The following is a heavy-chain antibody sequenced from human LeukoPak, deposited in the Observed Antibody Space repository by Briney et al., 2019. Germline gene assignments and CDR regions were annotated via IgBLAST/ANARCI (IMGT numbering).Heavy chain of an antibody. CDR3: AKNGLGAVVKTD. D-gene: IGHD3-22*01. V-gene: IGHV7-4-1*02. CDR1: GYTFTSYA. J-gene: IGHJ4*02. CDR2: INTNTGNP. Sequence: GASVKVSCKASGYTFTSYAVNWVRQASGQGLEWMGWINTNTGNPTYAQGFTGRIVFSLDTSVSTAYLQISSLKAEDSAVYYCAKNGLGAVVKTDWGQGTLVTVSS.